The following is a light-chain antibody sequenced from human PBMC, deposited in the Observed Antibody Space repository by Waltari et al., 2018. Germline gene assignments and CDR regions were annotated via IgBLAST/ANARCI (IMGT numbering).Light chain of an antibody. V-gene: IGKV1-5*03. Sequence: DIRMTQSPSTLSASAGDRVIISCRASQSISKWLAGYQQKPGKAPKLLIYEASTLQSGVPSRFSGTGSGTDFTLTISNLQPDDFATYYCQQYNSYSLLTFGGGTKVEIK. CDR1: QSISKW. CDR3: QQYNSYSLLT. J-gene: IGKJ4*01. CDR2: EAS.